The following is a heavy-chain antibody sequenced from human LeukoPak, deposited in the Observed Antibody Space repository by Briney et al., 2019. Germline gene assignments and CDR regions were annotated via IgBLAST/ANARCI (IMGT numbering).Heavy chain of an antibody. D-gene: IGHD6-19*01. Sequence: GRSLRLSCAASGFTFSSYGMHWVRQAPGKGLEWVAVIWYDGSNKHYADSVKGRFTISRDNAKNTLYLQVNSLRAEDTAVYYCLSGSWYFDYWGQGTLVTVSS. CDR2: IWYDGSNK. CDR1: GFTFSSYG. V-gene: IGHV3-33*03. J-gene: IGHJ4*02. CDR3: LSGSWYFDY.